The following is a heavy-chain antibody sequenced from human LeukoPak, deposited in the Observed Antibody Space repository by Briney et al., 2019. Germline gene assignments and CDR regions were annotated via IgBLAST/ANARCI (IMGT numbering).Heavy chain of an antibody. CDR2: INWNGGST. CDR1: GFTFSSIA. Sequence: GGSLRLSCAASGFTFSSIAMSWVRQAPGKGLEWVSGINWNGGSTGYADSVKGRFTISRDNAKNSLYLQMNSLRAEDTALYYCAREGIAGNFDYWGQGTLVTVSS. D-gene: IGHD6-13*01. CDR3: AREGIAGNFDY. J-gene: IGHJ4*02. V-gene: IGHV3-20*04.